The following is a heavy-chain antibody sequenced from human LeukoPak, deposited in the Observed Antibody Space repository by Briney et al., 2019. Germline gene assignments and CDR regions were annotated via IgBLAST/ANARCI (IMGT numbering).Heavy chain of an antibody. CDR2: INHSGST. CDR1: GFTFSNSG. Sequence: PGGSLRLSCAASGFTFSNSGMNWVRQPPGKGLEWIGEINHSGSTNYNPSLKSRVTMSVDTSKNQFSLKLSSVTAADTAVYYCAKSNGYGLVDIWGQGTMVTVSS. D-gene: IGHD3-10*01. V-gene: IGHV4-34*08. J-gene: IGHJ3*02. CDR3: AKSNGYGLVDI.